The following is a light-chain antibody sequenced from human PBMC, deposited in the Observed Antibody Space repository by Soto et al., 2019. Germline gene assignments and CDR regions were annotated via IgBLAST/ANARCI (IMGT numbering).Light chain of an antibody. CDR3: QNYNSAPPAGN. Sequence: DFQMTQSPSSLSASVGDRVTITCRASQGINNHLAWFQQKPGKVPKVLIYAASTLQSGVPSRFSGSGAGTDFTITISSLQPEDVATYSCQNYNSAPPAGNFGGGTKVEIK. J-gene: IGKJ4*01. CDR1: QGINNH. V-gene: IGKV1-27*01. CDR2: AAS.